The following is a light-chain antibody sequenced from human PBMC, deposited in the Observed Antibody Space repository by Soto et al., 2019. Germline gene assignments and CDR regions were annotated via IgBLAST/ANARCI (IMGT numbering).Light chain of an antibody. J-gene: IGLJ1*01. CDR1: SSDVGGYNY. CDR3: RSYTSSSTVGV. CDR2: EVS. Sequence: QSVLTQAPSVSGSPGQSITISCPGTSSDVGGYNYVSWYQPHPGQAPKLMIYEVSKRPSGVSHRFSGSKSGNTASLTISGLQAEDEADYYCRSYTSSSTVGVFGTGTKVTVL. V-gene: IGLV2-14*01.